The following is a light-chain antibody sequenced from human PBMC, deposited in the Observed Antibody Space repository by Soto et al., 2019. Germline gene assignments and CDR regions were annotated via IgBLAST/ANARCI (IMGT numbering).Light chain of an antibody. Sequence: QSVLTQPASVSGSPGQSITISCTGTSSDVGSYNLVSWYQQHPGKAPKLMIYEVSKRPSGVSSRFSGSKSGNTASLTISGLQAEDEADYHCCSYAGSSTHVFGTGTKVTVL. V-gene: IGLV2-23*02. J-gene: IGLJ1*01. CDR1: SSDVGSYNL. CDR2: EVS. CDR3: CSYAGSSTHV.